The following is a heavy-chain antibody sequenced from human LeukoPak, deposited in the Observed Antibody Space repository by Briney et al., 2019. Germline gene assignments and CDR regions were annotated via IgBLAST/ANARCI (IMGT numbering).Heavy chain of an antibody. CDR3: ARGYDVSY. V-gene: IGHV3-7*04. CDR2: IKQDGSEK. D-gene: IGHD3-3*01. Sequence: GGSLRLSCAASGFDFSGYWMNWVRQAPGKGLEWVANIKQDGSEKYYVDSVKGRFTISRDNAKNSLFLQTSSLRTEDTAVYYCARGYDVSYWGQGTLVTVSS. J-gene: IGHJ4*02. CDR1: GFDFSGYW.